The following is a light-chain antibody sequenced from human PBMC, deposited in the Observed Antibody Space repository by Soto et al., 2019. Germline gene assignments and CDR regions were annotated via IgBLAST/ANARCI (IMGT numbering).Light chain of an antibody. CDR2: AAS. Sequence: IRMTQSPSSLSASTGDRVTITCRASQGISSYLAWYQQKPGKAPKLLIYAASTLQSGVPSRFSGSGSGTDFTLTISCLQSEDFATYYCQQYYSYPPWTFGQGTKLEIK. CDR1: QGISSY. CDR3: QQYYSYPPWT. J-gene: IGKJ2*02. V-gene: IGKV1-8*01.